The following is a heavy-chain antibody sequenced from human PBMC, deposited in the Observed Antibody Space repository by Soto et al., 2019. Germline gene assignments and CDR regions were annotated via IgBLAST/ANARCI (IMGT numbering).Heavy chain of an antibody. CDR1: GFTFSTYG. CDR2: IWYDGSNK. V-gene: IGHV3-33*01. Sequence: PGGSLSLSWAASGFTFSTYGMHWVRQAPGKGLEWVAVIWYDGSNKYYADSVKGRFSISRDNAKNSLYLQMNSLRAEDTAVYYCARGPTYYDILTFLAFDIWGQGTMVTVSS. D-gene: IGHD3-9*01. J-gene: IGHJ3*02. CDR3: ARGPTYYDILTFLAFDI.